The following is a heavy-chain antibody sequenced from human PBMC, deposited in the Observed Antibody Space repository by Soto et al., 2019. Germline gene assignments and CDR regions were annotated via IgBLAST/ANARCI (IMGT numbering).Heavy chain of an antibody. CDR1: GGTFSSLD. V-gene: IGHV1-69*06. D-gene: IGHD3-22*01. Sequence: GASVKVSCKASGGTFSSLDINWVRQAPGQGLEWMGGIIPISETTNYAQIFQGRVSIVADIFTSTAYMELSRLRSEDTAVYYCARALLSHSYDSGGYDSYFHAMDVWGQGTPVTVS. CDR2: IIPISETT. J-gene: IGHJ6*02. CDR3: ARALLSHSYDSGGYDSYFHAMDV.